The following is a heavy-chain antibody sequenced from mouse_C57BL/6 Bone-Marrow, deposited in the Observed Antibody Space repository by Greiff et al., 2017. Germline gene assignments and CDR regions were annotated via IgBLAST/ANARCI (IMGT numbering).Heavy chain of an antibody. V-gene: IGHV7-1*01. CDR2: SRNKANDYTT. D-gene: IGHD5-1*01. CDR3: ARDALPSYAMDY. Sequence: EVKVVESGGGLVQSGRSLRLSCETSGFTFSDFYMEWGRQAPGKGLEWIAASRNKANDYTTEYSASVKGRLIVSRDTSQIIFYLLMNALCAEDTAIYYCARDALPSYAMDYWGQGTSVTVSS. J-gene: IGHJ4*01. CDR1: GFTFSDFY.